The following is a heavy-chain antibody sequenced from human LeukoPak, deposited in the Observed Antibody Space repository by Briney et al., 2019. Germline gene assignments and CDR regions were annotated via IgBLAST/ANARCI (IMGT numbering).Heavy chain of an antibody. CDR2: ISYDGSNK. D-gene: IGHD3-9*01. Sequence: GGSLRLSCAASGFTFRSYGMHWVRQAPGKGLEWVAVISYDGSNKYYADSVKGRFTISRDNSKNTLYLQMNSLRAEDTAVYYCAKDLYGLRYFDWLADYWGQGTLVTVSS. J-gene: IGHJ4*02. CDR3: AKDLYGLRYFDWLADY. V-gene: IGHV3-30*18. CDR1: GFTFRSYG.